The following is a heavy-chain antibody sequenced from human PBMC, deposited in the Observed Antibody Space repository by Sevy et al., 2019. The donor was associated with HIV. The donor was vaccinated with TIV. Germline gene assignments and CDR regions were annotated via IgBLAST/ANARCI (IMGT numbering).Heavy chain of an antibody. CDR1: GFTFTDYF. D-gene: IGHD2-21*01. V-gene: IGHV3-7*01. Sequence: GGSLRLSCAASGFTFTDYFMGWFRQAPGKGLEWVANIDQDGSQKNYVDSVKGRFTISRDNAKNSVYLQMNRLRVDDTAVYYCARELWPGDYWGQGTLVTVSS. CDR3: ARELWPGDY. J-gene: IGHJ4*02. CDR2: IDQDGSQK.